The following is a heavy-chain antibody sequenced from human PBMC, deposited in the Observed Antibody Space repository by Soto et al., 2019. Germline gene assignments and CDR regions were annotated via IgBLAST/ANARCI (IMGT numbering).Heavy chain of an antibody. CDR2: IIPIFGTA. Sequence: QVQLVQSGAEVKKPGSSVKVSCKASGGTFSSYAISWVRQAPGQGLEWMGGIIPIFGTANYAQKFQGRVTVTADESTSTAYMELRSLRSEDTAVYYCARNIVVVTASHGYFDLWGRGTLVSVSS. V-gene: IGHV1-69*12. CDR3: ARNIVVVTASHGYFDL. D-gene: IGHD2-21*02. J-gene: IGHJ2*01. CDR1: GGTFSSYA.